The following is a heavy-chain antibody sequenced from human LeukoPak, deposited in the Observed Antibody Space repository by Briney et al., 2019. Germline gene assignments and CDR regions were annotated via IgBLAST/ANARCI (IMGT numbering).Heavy chain of an antibody. D-gene: IGHD3-9*01. CDR3: AKEMNYDNTPPYGMDV. V-gene: IGHV1-3*01. CDR1: GYTFTSYA. CDR2: INAGNGNT. J-gene: IGHJ6*02. Sequence: ASVKVSCKASGYTFTSYAMHWVRQAPGQRLEWMGWINAGNGNTKYSQKFQGRVTITRDTSASTAYMELSSLRSEGTAVYYCAKEMNYDNTPPYGMDVWGQGTTVTVSS.